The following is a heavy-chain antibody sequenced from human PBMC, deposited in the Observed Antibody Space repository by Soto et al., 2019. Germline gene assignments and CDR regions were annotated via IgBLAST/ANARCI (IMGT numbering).Heavy chain of an antibody. Sequence: EVQLVESGGGLVQPGGSLRLSCVASGFTFSSSWMHWVRQAPGKGLVGVSSISNDGSSIYADPVKGRFTISRDNAKNTLYLQMNSLRAEDTAVYYCARLPNKSPQNWGQGTLVIVSP. CDR3: ARLPNKSPQN. CDR2: ISNDGSS. V-gene: IGHV3-74*01. J-gene: IGHJ1*01. CDR1: GFTFSSSW.